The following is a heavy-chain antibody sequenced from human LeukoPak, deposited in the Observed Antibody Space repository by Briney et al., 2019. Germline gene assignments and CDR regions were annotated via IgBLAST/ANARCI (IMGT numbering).Heavy chain of an antibody. CDR2: IYNSGST. J-gene: IGHJ4*02. CDR3: ARADNSDSRTYFYFDY. V-gene: IGHV4-30-4*01. CDR1: GGSVSSGDYY. D-gene: IGHD3-10*01. Sequence: SETLSLTCTVSGGSVSSGDYYWSWIRQPPGKGLEWIGYIYNSGSTYYNPSLKSRVSISVDTSKNQFSLKLSSVTAADTAVYYCARADNSDSRTYFYFDYGGQGTLVTVSS.